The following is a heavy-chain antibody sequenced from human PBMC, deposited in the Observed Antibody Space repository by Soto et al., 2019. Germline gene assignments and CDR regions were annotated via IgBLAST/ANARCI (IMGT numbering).Heavy chain of an antibody. J-gene: IGHJ4*02. Sequence: ASVKVSCKASGYTFTHYGINWVRQAPGQGLEWMGWISAYNGDTNYAQKLQGRVTMTTDTSTSTAYMELRSLRSDDTALYYCARDMNTVNHGRRAEYYWGQGTLVTGS. CDR2: ISAYNGDT. CDR3: ARDMNTVNHGRRAEYY. V-gene: IGHV1-18*04. D-gene: IGHD4-17*01. CDR1: GYTFTHYG.